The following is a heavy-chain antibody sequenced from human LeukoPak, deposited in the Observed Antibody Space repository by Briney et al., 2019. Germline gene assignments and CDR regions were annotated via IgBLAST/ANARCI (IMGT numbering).Heavy chain of an antibody. D-gene: IGHD2-21*02. CDR2: IWYDGTKK. Sequence: GGSLRLSCAASGFIFSNYAMHWVRQAPGKGLEWVAVIWYDGTKKFYADSVKGRFTLSRDNSKKTLYLQMNSLRVEDTAVYYCARGPNLLYCGSDCYPGIFDYWGQGTLVTVSS. CDR3: ARGPNLLYCGSDCYPGIFDY. V-gene: IGHV3-33*01. J-gene: IGHJ4*02. CDR1: GFIFSNYA.